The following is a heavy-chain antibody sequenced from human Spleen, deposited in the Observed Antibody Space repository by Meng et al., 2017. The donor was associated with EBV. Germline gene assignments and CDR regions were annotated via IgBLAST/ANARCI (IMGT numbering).Heavy chain of an antibody. CDR3: ARDSLSSSWYRFDP. CDR2: INHAGST. V-gene: IGHV4-34*01. D-gene: IGHD6-13*01. CDR1: GGSFSGHY. J-gene: IGHJ5*02. Sequence: QVQLQQWGAGLVKRSETLSLTCAVYGGSFSGHYWSWIRQSPGKGLEWIGEINHAGSTNYNPSLKSRVTISVDTSKNQFSLKLSSVTAADTAVYYCARDSLSSSWYRFDPWGQGTLVTVSS.